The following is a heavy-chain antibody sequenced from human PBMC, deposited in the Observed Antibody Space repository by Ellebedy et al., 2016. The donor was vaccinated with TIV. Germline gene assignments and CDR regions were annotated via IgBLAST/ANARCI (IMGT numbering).Heavy chain of an antibody. CDR2: IKTKTEGGTT. V-gene: IGHV3-15*01. CDR1: TLTFSNAW. Sequence: PGGSLRLSCAASTLTFSNAWMSWVRQAPGKGLEWVGHIKTKTEGGTTDYAAPVKGRFTISRDDSKNTLFLQMNSLKIEDTAVYYCTTIGYLPVPDFWGPGTLVTVSS. J-gene: IGHJ4*02. D-gene: IGHD5-18*01. CDR3: TTIGYLPVPDF.